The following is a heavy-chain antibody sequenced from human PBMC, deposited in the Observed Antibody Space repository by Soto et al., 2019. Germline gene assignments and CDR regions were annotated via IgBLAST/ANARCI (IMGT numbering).Heavy chain of an antibody. J-gene: IGHJ5*02. CDR2: VYQSGRT. CDR3: ARHDDWFDP. D-gene: IGHD3-16*01. Sequence: PSETLSLTCSVSGAYVSSAGYSWSWIRQPPGKGLEWIGYVYQSGRTYGSVTTSYNPSLKSRVTISVDRSTNQFSLRLTSVAAADTAVYYCARHDDWFDPWGQGILVTVSS. V-gene: IGHV4-61*08. CDR1: GAYVSSAGYS.